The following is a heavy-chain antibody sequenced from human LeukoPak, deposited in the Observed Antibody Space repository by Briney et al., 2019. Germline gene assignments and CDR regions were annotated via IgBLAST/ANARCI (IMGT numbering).Heavy chain of an antibody. CDR2: IWYDGSNK. J-gene: IGHJ4*02. Sequence: GGSLRLSCVVSGFTFSSYGMHWVRQTPGKGLEWVAVIWYDGSNKYYADSVKGRFTISRDNSKNTLYLQMNSLRAEDTAVYYCARDGRIQLGGGYFDYWGQGTLVTVSS. V-gene: IGHV3-33*01. D-gene: IGHD5-18*01. CDR3: ARDGRIQLGGGYFDY. CDR1: GFTFSSYG.